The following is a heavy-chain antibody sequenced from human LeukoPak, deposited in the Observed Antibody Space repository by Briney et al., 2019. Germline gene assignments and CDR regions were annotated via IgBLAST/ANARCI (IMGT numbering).Heavy chain of an antibody. V-gene: IGHV3-33*06. Sequence: GGSLRLSCAASGFTFSNYGMVWVRQAPGKGLEWVAVIWYDGSNKYYVDSVKGRFTISRDNSKNTLYLQMNSLRAEDTAVYYCAKDPHDYGDYGGYWGQGTLVPVSS. CDR2: IWYDGSNK. CDR1: GFTFSNYG. CDR3: AKDPHDYGDYGGY. J-gene: IGHJ4*02. D-gene: IGHD4-17*01.